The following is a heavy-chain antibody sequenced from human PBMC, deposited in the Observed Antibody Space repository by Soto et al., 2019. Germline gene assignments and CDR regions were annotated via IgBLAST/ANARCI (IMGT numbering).Heavy chain of an antibody. D-gene: IGHD3-10*01. Sequence: GGSLRLSCAASGFTFSSYAMSWVRQAPGKGLEWVSAISGSGGSTYYADSVKGRFTISRDNSKNTLYLKMNSLRAEDTALYYCAKFPPGVVRGVIIHAFDIWGQGTMVTVSS. J-gene: IGHJ3*02. CDR1: GFTFSSYA. CDR3: AKFPPGVVRGVIIHAFDI. CDR2: ISGSGGST. V-gene: IGHV3-23*01.